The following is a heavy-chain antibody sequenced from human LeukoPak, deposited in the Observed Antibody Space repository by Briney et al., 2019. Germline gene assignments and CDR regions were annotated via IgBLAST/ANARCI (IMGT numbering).Heavy chain of an antibody. D-gene: IGHD6-19*01. J-gene: IGHJ4*02. CDR2: IRSKAYGGTT. CDR1: GFTFGGYA. V-gene: IGHV3-49*04. Sequence: GGSLRLSCAVSGFTFGGYAMSWVRQAPGKGLEWVGFIRSKAYGGTTEYAASVKGRFTISRDDSKSIAYLQMNSLKTEDTAVYYCSRGHSSGWLGSFDYWGQGTLVTVSS. CDR3: SRGHSSGWLGSFDY.